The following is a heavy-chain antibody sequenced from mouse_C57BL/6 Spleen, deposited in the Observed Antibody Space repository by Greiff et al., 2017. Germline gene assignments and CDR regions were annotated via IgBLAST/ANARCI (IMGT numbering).Heavy chain of an antibody. CDR3: ARGVYYAMDY. V-gene: IGHV1-52*01. CDR1: GYTFTSYW. Sequence: QVQLQQSGAELVRPGSSVKLSCKASGYTFTSYWMHWVKQRPIQGLEWIGNIDPSDSETHYNQKFKDKATLTVDKSSSTAYMQLSSLTSEDSAVYYCARGVYYAMDYWGQGTSVTVSS. CDR2: IDPSDSET. J-gene: IGHJ4*01.